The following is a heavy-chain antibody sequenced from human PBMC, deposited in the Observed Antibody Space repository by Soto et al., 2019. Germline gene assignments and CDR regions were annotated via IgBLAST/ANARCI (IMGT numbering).Heavy chain of an antibody. CDR2: ISTNGDST. J-gene: IGHJ4*02. V-gene: IGHV3-64*01. D-gene: IGHD2-2*01. Sequence: EVQLVESGGGLVQPGGSLRLSCAASGFTFGSYPMHWARQAPGKGLEYVSAISTNGDSTFYANSVKGRFTISRDNSKNTLYLQMGSLRAEDMGVYYCAREGMSRTRWVFDYWGQGTLVTASS. CDR3: AREGMSRTRWVFDY. CDR1: GFTFGSYP.